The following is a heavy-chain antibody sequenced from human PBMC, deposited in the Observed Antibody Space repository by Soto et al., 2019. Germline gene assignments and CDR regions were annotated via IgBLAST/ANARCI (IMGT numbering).Heavy chain of an antibody. V-gene: IGHV4-30-4*01. Sequence: QVQLQESGPGLVKPSQTLSLTCTVSGGSISSGDYYWSWIRQPPGKGLEWIGYIYYSGSTYYNPSLNSRVTISVDTSKNQFSLKLSSVTAADTAVYYCAREGRMITFGGVIGYWGQGTLVTVSS. D-gene: IGHD3-16*02. CDR3: AREGRMITFGGVIGY. J-gene: IGHJ4*02. CDR2: IYYSGST. CDR1: GGSISSGDYY.